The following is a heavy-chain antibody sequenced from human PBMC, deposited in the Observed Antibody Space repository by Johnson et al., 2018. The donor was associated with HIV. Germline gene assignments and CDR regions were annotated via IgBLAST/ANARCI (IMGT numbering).Heavy chain of an antibody. Sequence: QVQLLESGGGVVQPGRSLRLSCAASGFTFSSYGMHWVRQAPGKGLEWVAVISYDGSNKYYADSVKGRFTISRDNSNNTLYLQMNSLRAEDTAVYYCARDLTSGSYAGAAFDIWGQGTMVTVSS. J-gene: IGHJ3*02. V-gene: IGHV3-30*03. CDR3: ARDLTSGSYAGAAFDI. CDR1: GFTFSSYG. CDR2: ISYDGSNK. D-gene: IGHD1-26*01.